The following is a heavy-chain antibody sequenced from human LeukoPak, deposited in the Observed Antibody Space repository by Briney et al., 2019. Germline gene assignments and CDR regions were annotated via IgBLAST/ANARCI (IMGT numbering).Heavy chain of an antibody. CDR3: AREPVVVAVTGGFDY. V-gene: IGHV3-66*01. D-gene: IGHD2-15*01. J-gene: IGHJ4*02. CDR1: GFTFSSYA. Sequence: PGGSLRLSCAASGFTFSSYAMSWVRQAPGKGLEWVSAIYSGGSTYYADSVKGRFTISRDNSKNTLYLQMNSLRAEDTAVYYCAREPVVVAVTGGFDYWGQGTLVTVSS. CDR2: IYSGGST.